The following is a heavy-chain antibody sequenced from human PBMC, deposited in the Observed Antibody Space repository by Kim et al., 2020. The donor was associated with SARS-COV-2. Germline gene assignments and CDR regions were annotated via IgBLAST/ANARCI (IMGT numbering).Heavy chain of an antibody. CDR3: ARDWYYYGSGSYWGYYY. J-gene: IGHJ6*01. D-gene: IGHD3-10*01. Sequence: GGSLRLSCAASGFTFSSYSMNWVRQAPGKGLEWVSYISSSSSTIYYADSVKGRFTISRDNAKNSLSLQMNSLRDEDTAVYYCARDWYYYGSGSYWGYYY. V-gene: IGHV3-48*02. CDR2: ISSSSSTI. CDR1: GFTFSSYS.